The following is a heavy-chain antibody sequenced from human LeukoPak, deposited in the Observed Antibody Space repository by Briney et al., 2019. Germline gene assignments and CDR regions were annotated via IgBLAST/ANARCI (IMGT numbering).Heavy chain of an antibody. V-gene: IGHV3-23*01. CDR3: AKDSAISAYLYKDV. D-gene: IGHD3-3*01. Sequence: GGSLRLSCAASGFSFSSFAMSWVRQAPGKGLEWVSTITGPGGTTNYADSVKGRFTISRDNSKNTLYLQISSLRAEDTAVYYSAKDSAISAYLYKDVWGEGTTVTVSS. J-gene: IGHJ6*03. CDR1: GFSFSSFA. CDR2: ITGPGGTT.